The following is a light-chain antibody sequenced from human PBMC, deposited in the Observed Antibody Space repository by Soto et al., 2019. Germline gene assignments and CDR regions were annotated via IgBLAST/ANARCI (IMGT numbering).Light chain of an antibody. CDR2: AAS. CDR1: QGISHF. CDR3: QKYNTVPRT. V-gene: IGKV1-27*01. Sequence: DIQMTQSPSSLSASVGDRVTITCRASQGISHFLAWYQQKPGKVPKLLIYAASILQSGVPPRFSGSGSGTDFPLTISRLQPEDVATYYCQKYNTVPRTFGQGTKVEI. J-gene: IGKJ1*01.